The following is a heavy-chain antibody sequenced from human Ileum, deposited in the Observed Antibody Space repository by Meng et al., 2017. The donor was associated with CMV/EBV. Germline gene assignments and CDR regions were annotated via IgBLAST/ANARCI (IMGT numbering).Heavy chain of an antibody. CDR2: IYYSGST. Sequence: ISSSSYYWGWIRQPPGKGLEWIGSIYYSGSTYYNPSLKSRVTISVDTSKNQFSLKLSSVTAADTAVYYCARHQVVVVPAAISSWFDPWGQGTLVTVSS. V-gene: IGHV4-39*01. J-gene: IGHJ5*02. CDR1: ISSSSYY. CDR3: ARHQVVVVPAAISSWFDP. D-gene: IGHD2-2*02.